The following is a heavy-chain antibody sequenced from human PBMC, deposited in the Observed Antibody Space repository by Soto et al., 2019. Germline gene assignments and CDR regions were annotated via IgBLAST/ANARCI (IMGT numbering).Heavy chain of an antibody. CDR1: GYNLASYS. CDR3: ARRHCSSASCPRNYHGMDV. J-gene: IGHJ6*02. Sequence: EYLKISFHGSGYNLASYSISWVFQMPLKVPARMGRIDPIDSYTNYSPSFQGHVTISADKSCSTAYLQWSSLKASDTAMYYCARRHCSSASCPRNYHGMDVWGQRTTVTASS. V-gene: IGHV5-10-1*01. CDR2: IDPIDSYT. D-gene: IGHD2-2*01.